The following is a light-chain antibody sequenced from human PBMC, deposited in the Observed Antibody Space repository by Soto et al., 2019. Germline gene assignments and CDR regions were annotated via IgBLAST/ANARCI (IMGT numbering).Light chain of an antibody. Sequence: IQLTQSPSSLSASVGDRVTITCRASQGIRNALGWYQQKPGRAPKLLISDASSLASGVTSRFSGSGSGTEFTLTISSLQPEDFATYYCLQHNSYPLTFGGGTKVDI. CDR1: QGIRNA. V-gene: IGKV1-17*01. CDR3: LQHNSYPLT. CDR2: DAS. J-gene: IGKJ4*01.